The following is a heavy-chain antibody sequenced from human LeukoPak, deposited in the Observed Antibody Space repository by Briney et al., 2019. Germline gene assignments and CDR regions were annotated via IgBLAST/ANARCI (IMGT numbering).Heavy chain of an antibody. CDR3: AKNEMGFSGDFDP. Sequence: PGGSLRLSCAASGFTVSSNYMSWVRQAPGKGLEWVSVIYSGGSTYYADSVKGRFTISRDNSKNTLYLQMNSLRAEDTAVYYCAKNEMGFSGDFDPWGQGTLVTVSS. CDR2: IYSGGST. D-gene: IGHD3-10*01. J-gene: IGHJ5*02. CDR1: GFTVSSNY. V-gene: IGHV3-53*01.